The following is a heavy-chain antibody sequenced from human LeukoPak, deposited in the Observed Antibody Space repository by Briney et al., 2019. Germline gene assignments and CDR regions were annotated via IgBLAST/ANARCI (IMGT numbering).Heavy chain of an antibody. D-gene: IGHD1-7*01. Sequence: SETLSLTCAVYGGSFSGYYWSWIRQPPGKGLEWIGEINHSGSTNYNPSLKSRVTISVDTSKNQFSLKLSSVTAADTAVYYCAGAKITGTTLPLDYWGQGTLVTVSS. CDR1: GGSFSGYY. CDR3: AGAKITGTTLPLDY. V-gene: IGHV4-34*01. CDR2: INHSGST. J-gene: IGHJ4*02.